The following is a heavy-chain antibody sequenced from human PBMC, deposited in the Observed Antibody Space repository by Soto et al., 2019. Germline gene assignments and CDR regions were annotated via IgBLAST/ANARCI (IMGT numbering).Heavy chain of an antibody. V-gene: IGHV3-23*01. CDR1: GFTFSSYA. Sequence: EVQLLESGGGLVQPGGSLRLSCAASGFTFSSYAMSWVRQAPGKGLEWVSAISGSGGSTYYADSVKGRFTISRDKSKNTLYLQMNSLRAEDTAVYYCAKDDYGDWGGFAYWGQGTLVTVSS. D-gene: IGHD4-17*01. J-gene: IGHJ4*02. CDR2: ISGSGGST. CDR3: AKDDYGDWGGFAY.